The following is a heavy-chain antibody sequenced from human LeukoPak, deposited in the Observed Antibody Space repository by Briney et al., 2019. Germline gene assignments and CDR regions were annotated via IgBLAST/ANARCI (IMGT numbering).Heavy chain of an antibody. V-gene: IGHV3-74*01. J-gene: IGHJ3*02. D-gene: IGHD1-26*01. CDR2: INTDGSST. Sequence: PSETLSLTCTVSGASISVDYWNWVRPAPVKRLVWVSRINTDGSSTSYADFVKGRFTISRDNAKNTLYLQMNSLRAEDTAVYYCARDLNSGSYVDDAFDIWGQGTMVTVSS. CDR1: GASISVDY. CDR3: ARDLNSGSYVDDAFDI.